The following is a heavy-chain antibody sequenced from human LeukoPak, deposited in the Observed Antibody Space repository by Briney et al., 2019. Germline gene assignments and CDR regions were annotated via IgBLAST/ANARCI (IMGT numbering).Heavy chain of an antibody. J-gene: IGHJ6*03. V-gene: IGHV1-2*06. D-gene: IGHD4-11*01. CDR3: ARAHDYSNQYFDYFYMDV. CDR1: GYSFTGNY. CDR2: INPNSGGT. Sequence: ASVKVSCTASGYSFTGNYMHWVRQAPGQGLEWMGRINPNSGGTNYAQKFQGRVTMTRDTPISTAYMELSSLRSDDTAVYYCARAHDYSNQYFDYFYMDVWGKGTTVTVSS.